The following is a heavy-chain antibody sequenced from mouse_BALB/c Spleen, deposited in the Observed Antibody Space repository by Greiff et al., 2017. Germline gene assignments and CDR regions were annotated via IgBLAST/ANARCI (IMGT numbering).Heavy chain of an antibody. Sequence: VQLKESGPELVKPGASVKMSCKASGYTFTSYVMHWVKQKPGQGLEWIGYINPYNDGTKYNEKFKGKATLTSDKSSSTAYMELSSLTSEDSAVYYCARGGTYYDYDGGFAYWGQGTLVTVSA. CDR1: GYTFTSYV. CDR2: INPYNDGT. CDR3: ARGGTYYDYDGGFAY. D-gene: IGHD2-4*01. J-gene: IGHJ3*01. V-gene: IGHV1-14*01.